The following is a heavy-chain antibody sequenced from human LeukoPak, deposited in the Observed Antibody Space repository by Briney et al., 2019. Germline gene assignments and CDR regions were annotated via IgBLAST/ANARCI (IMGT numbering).Heavy chain of an antibody. CDR3: ARDFWSGNSPDY. J-gene: IGHJ4*02. CDR1: GGSISSSSYY. V-gene: IGHV4-39*07. Sequence: PSETLSLTCTVSGGSISSSSYYWGWIRQPPGKGLEWIGSIYHSGSTYYNPSLKSRVTISVDTSKNQFSLKLSSVTAADTAVYYCARDFWSGNSPDYWGQGTLVTVSS. D-gene: IGHD3-3*01. CDR2: IYHSGST.